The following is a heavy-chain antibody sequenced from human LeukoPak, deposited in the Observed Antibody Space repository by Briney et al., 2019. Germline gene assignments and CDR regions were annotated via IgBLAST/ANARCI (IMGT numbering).Heavy chain of an antibody. V-gene: IGHV3-7*01. Sequence: GGSLRLSCAASGFTFKSYTMNWVRQAPGKGLEWVANMKGDGSEKHYVDSVKGRFTISRDNAKSSLYLQMNSLRAEDSAVYYCARPAYTAAYDLWGQGTMVTVSS. CDR3: ARPAYTAAYDL. CDR1: GFTFKSYT. J-gene: IGHJ3*01. CDR2: MKGDGSEK. D-gene: IGHD3-16*01.